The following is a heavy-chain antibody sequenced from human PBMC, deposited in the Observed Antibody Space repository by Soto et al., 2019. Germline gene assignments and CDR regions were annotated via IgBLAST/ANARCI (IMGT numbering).Heavy chain of an antibody. CDR1: GFTFRSYG. CDR2: IWYDGSNK. J-gene: IGHJ3*02. CDR3: ARDLSSGGTYAFDI. D-gene: IGHD2-15*01. Sequence: GGSLRLSCVASGFTFRSYGMHWVRQAPDKGLEWVAVIWYDGSNKYYADSVKGRFTISRDNSKNTLYLQMNSLRAEDTAVYYFARDLSSGGTYAFDIWGQGTMVTVSS. V-gene: IGHV3-33*01.